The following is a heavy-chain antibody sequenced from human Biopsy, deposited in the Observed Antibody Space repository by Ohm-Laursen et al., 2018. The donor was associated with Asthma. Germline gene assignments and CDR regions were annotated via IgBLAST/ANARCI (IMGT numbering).Heavy chain of an antibody. CDR3: ARGYSGSDRIVYYYSGLEV. CDR2: LIPVLGTP. D-gene: IGHD5-12*01. V-gene: IGHV1-69*01. Sequence: SSVKVSCKSSGDPFSNYAISWVRQAPGQGLEWMGGLIPVLGTPDHAQMFEGRVTITADESTSTAYMELSSLSSEDTAVYYCARGYSGSDRIVYYYSGLEVWGQGTTVTVSS. J-gene: IGHJ6*02. CDR1: GDPFSNYA.